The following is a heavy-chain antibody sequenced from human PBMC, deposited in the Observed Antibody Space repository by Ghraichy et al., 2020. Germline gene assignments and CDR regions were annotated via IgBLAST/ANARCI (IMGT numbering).Heavy chain of an antibody. D-gene: IGHD5-12*01. J-gene: IGHJ4*02. Sequence: SETLSLTCAVYGGSFSGYYWSWIRQPPGKGLEWIGEINHSGSTNYNPSLKSRVTISVDTSKNQFPLKLSSVTAADTAVYYCARGSRGVDIVATIYPVLDYWGQGTLVTVSS. CDR1: GGSFSGYY. CDR3: ARGSRGVDIVATIYPVLDY. V-gene: IGHV4-34*01. CDR2: INHSGST.